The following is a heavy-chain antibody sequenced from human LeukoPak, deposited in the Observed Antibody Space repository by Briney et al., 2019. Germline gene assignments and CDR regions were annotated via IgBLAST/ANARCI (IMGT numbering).Heavy chain of an antibody. J-gene: IGHJ4*02. CDR1: GGSISSYY. D-gene: IGHD1-26*01. Sequence: PSETLSLTCTVSGGSISSYYWSWIRQPPGKGLEWIGYIYYSGSTNYNPSLKGRVTISVDTSKNQFSLKLSSVTAADTAVYYCARQPVGAARYFDYWGQGTLVTVSS. CDR3: ARQPVGAARYFDY. V-gene: IGHV4-59*01. CDR2: IYYSGST.